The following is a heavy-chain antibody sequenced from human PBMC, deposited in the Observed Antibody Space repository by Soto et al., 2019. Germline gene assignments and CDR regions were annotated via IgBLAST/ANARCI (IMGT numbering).Heavy chain of an antibody. D-gene: IGHD4-17*01. J-gene: IGHJ4*02. CDR1: GYTFTSYG. V-gene: IGHV1-3*01. Sequence: ASVKVSCKASGYTFTSYGISWVRQAPGQRLEWMGWINADNGNTKYSQKFQGRVTITRDTSASTAYMELSSLRSEDTAVYYCARDPDYGDYGTSPADDYWGQGTLVTVSS. CDR3: ARDPDYGDYGTSPADDY. CDR2: INADNGNT.